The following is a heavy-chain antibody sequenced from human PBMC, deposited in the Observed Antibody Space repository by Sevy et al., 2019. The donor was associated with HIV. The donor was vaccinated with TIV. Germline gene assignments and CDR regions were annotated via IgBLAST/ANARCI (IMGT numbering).Heavy chain of an antibody. V-gene: IGHV3-21*01. CDR2: ISSSSNYI. J-gene: IGHJ4*02. Sequence: GGSLRLSCVVSGFTFSKYPMNWVRQAPGKGLEWVSSISSSSNYIYYGYSVKGRFTMSRENAKKPLYLQMNSLGADDTAVYYCARDGGCSSTACLLYFDYWGQGTLVTVSS. CDR3: ARDGGCSSTACLLYFDY. CDR1: GFTFSKYP. D-gene: IGHD2-2*01.